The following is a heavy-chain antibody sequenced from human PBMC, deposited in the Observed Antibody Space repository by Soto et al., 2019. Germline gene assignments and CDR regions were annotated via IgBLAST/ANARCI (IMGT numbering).Heavy chain of an antibody. CDR2: IYPGDSDT. D-gene: IGHD3-3*01. Sequence: LGESLKISCKGSGYSSTSYWIGWVRQMPGKGLEWMGIIYPGDSDTRYSPSFQGQVTISADKSISTAYLQWSSLKASDTAMYYCARHIRLGEWLTSFDYWGQGTLVTVSS. J-gene: IGHJ4*02. CDR1: GYSSTSYW. V-gene: IGHV5-51*01. CDR3: ARHIRLGEWLTSFDY.